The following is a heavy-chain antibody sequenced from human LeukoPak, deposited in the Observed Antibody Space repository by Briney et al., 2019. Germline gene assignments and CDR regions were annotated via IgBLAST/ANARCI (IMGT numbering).Heavy chain of an antibody. CDR2: ISSSGSTI. V-gene: IGHV3-48*03. Sequence: PGGSLRLSCAASGFTFSSYEMNWVRQAPGKGLEWVSYISSSGSTIYYADSVKGRFTISRDNAKNSLYLQMNSLRAEDTAVYYCAKETRQWLVRGRVDYWGQGTLVTVSS. CDR1: GFTFSSYE. J-gene: IGHJ4*02. CDR3: AKETRQWLVRGRVDY. D-gene: IGHD6-19*01.